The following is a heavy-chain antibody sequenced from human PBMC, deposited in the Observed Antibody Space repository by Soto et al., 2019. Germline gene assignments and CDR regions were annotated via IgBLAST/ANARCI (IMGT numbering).Heavy chain of an antibody. D-gene: IGHD1-26*01. CDR1: GFTFSSYG. Sequence: ESGGGVVQPGRSLRLSCAASGFTFSSYGMHWVRQAPGKGLEWVAVISYDGSNKYYADSVKGRFTISRDNSKNTLYLQMNSLRAEDTAVYYCAKDIVGASDYWGQGTLVTVSS. V-gene: IGHV3-30*18. J-gene: IGHJ4*02. CDR3: AKDIVGASDY. CDR2: ISYDGSNK.